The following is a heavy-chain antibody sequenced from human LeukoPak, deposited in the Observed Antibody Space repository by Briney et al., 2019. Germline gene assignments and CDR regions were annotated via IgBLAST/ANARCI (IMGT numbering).Heavy chain of an antibody. CDR2: INHSGST. CDR3: ARDRKYYYHMDV. V-gene: IGHV4-59*12. D-gene: IGHD1-14*01. Sequence: SETLSLTCTVSGGSISSYYWSWIRQPPGKGLEWIGEINHSGSTNYNPSLKSRVTMSVDTSKNQFSLNLTSLTAADTAVYYCARDRKYYYHMDVWGKGTTVTVS. CDR1: GGSISSYY. J-gene: IGHJ6*03.